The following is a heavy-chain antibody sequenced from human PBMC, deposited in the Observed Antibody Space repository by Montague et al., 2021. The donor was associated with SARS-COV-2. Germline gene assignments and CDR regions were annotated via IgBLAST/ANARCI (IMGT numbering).Heavy chain of an antibody. CDR2: IYYSGNTYT. Sequence: SETLSLTCTVSGDSVSSGAYYWSWIRQPPGKGLEWIAYIYYSGNTYTKYNPSLESRVSISVDTSKNQFSLKLTSGSAADTAVYYRAREYFDSSGLVWIDPWGQGTLVIVSS. CDR3: AREYFDSSGLVWIDP. V-gene: IGHV4-61*08. J-gene: IGHJ5*02. D-gene: IGHD3-22*01. CDR1: GDSVSSGAYY.